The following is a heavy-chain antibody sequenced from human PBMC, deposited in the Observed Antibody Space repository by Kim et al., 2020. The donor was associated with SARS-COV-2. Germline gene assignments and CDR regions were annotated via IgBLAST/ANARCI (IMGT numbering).Heavy chain of an antibody. D-gene: IGHD2-2*01. V-gene: IGHV1-69*02. CDR3: AKKGQCSSSSCLDS. CDR2: IMPILDIA. J-gene: IGHJ4*02. Sequence: SVKVSCKASGGTFSSFTISWVRQAPGQGLEWMGRIMPILDIANYPQKYEGRVTITADKSTSTAYLELHSLRLEDTAVYFCAKKGQCSSSSCLDSRGQGTLDLVSS. CDR1: GGTFSSFT.